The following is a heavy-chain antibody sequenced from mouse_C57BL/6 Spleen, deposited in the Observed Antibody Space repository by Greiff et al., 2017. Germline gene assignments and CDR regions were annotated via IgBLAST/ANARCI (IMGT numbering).Heavy chain of an antibody. CDR3: ARSPITTVVAPYYVDY. D-gene: IGHD1-1*01. Sequence: QVQLQQSGAELARPGASVKLSCKASGYTFTSYTMHWVKQRPGQGLEWIGYINPSSGYTKYNQKLKDKATLTADKSSSTAYMQLSSLTSEDSAVYYCARSPITTVVAPYYVDYWGQGTTLTVSS. J-gene: IGHJ2*01. V-gene: IGHV1-4*01. CDR1: GYTFTSYT. CDR2: INPSSGYT.